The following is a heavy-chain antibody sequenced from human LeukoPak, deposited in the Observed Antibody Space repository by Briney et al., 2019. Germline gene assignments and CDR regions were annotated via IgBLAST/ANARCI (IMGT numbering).Heavy chain of an antibody. CDR2: ISGSGGST. CDR3: AKERPDPDKPFDP. Sequence: SGGSLRLSCAASGFTFSTYLMHWVRQAPGKGLEWVSAISGSGGSTYYADSVKGRFTISRDNSKNTLYLQMNSLRAEDTAVYYCAKERPDPDKPFDPWGQGTLVTVSS. V-gene: IGHV3-23*01. J-gene: IGHJ5*02. CDR1: GFTFSTYL. D-gene: IGHD3-9*01.